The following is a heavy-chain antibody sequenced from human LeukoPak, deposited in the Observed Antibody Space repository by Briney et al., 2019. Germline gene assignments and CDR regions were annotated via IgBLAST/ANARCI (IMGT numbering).Heavy chain of an antibody. Sequence: GGSLRLSCAASGFTFSSYGMNWVRQAPGKGLEWVSYISSSSSTIYYADSVKGRFTISRDNAKNSLYLQMNSLRAEDTAVYYCARDERGAAGTGAFDIWGQGTMVTVSS. V-gene: IGHV3-48*01. CDR3: ARDERGAAGTGAFDI. D-gene: IGHD6-13*01. CDR1: GFTFSSYG. J-gene: IGHJ3*02. CDR2: ISSSSSTI.